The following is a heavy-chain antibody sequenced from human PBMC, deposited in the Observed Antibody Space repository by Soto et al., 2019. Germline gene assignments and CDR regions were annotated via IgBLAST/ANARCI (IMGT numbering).Heavy chain of an antibody. Sequence: EVHLVESGGGLVQWGGSLRLSCAASGFTFSGYSVNWVRQAPGKGLEWISYISSGSKTIYYADSVKGRFIVSRDNAKNSQYLQMNSLRDEDTAVYYCVREVGHMDVWGQGTTVTVSS. CDR2: ISSGSKTI. CDR1: GFTFSGYS. V-gene: IGHV3-48*02. D-gene: IGHD2-2*01. J-gene: IGHJ6*02. CDR3: VREVGHMDV.